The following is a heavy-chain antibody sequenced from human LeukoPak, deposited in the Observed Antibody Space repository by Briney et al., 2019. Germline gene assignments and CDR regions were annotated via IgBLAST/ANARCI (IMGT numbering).Heavy chain of an antibody. CDR2: ISYDGSNK. V-gene: IGHV3-30-3*01. Sequence: PGGSLRLSCAASGFTFSSYAMHWVRQAPGKGLEWVAVISYDGSNKYYADSVKGRFTIFRDNSKNTLYLQMNSLRAEDTAVYYCARTGGSGAFDIWGQGTMVTVSS. CDR3: ARTGGSGAFDI. CDR1: GFTFSSYA. J-gene: IGHJ3*02. D-gene: IGHD1-1*01.